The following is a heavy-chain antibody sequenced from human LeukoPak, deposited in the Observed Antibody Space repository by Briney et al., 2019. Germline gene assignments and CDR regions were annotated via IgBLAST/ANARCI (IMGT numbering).Heavy chain of an antibody. CDR2: IKQDGSEK. V-gene: IGHV3-7*01. Sequence: GGSLRLSCAASGFTFSSSWMSWVRQAPGKGLEWVANIKQDGSEKYYVDSVKGRFTISRDNAKNSLYLQMNSLRAEDTAVYYCAREEWELRAAYFDYWGQGVLVTVSS. CDR1: GFTFSSSW. D-gene: IGHD1-26*01. CDR3: AREEWELRAAYFDY. J-gene: IGHJ4*02.